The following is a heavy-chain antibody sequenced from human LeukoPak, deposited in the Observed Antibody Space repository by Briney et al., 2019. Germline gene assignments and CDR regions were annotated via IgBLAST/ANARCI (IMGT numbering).Heavy chain of an antibody. CDR1: GYTLTELS. CDR2: FDPEDGET. D-gene: IGHD6-13*01. J-gene: IGHJ4*02. V-gene: IGHV1-24*01. Sequence: ASVKVSCKVSGYTLTELSMHWVRQAPGKGLEWVGGFDPEDGETIYAQKFQGRVTMTEDTSTDTAYMELSSLRSEDTAVYYCATTSEGAAAGKDSAFDYWGQGTLVTVSS. CDR3: ATTSEGAAAGKDSAFDY.